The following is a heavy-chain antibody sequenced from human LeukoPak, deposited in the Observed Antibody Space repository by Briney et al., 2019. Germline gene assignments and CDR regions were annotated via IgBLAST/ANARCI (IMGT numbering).Heavy chain of an antibody. J-gene: IGHJ5*02. CDR3: AREGRAYRYSSSWYPTPSWFDP. V-gene: IGHV3-21*06. Sequence: GGSLRLSCAASGFTFSSYSMNWVRQAPGKGLEWVSSISSSSSYIYYADSVKGRFTISRDNAKNSLYLQMNSLRAEDTAVYYCAREGRAYRYSSSWYPTPSWFDPWGQGTLVTVSS. CDR1: GFTFSSYS. D-gene: IGHD6-13*01. CDR2: ISSSSSYI.